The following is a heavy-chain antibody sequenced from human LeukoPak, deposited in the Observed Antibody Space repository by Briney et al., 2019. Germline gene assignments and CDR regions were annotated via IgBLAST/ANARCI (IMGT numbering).Heavy chain of an antibody. CDR1: GFTLSNYT. Sequence: PGGSLRLSCAASGFTLSNYTMNWVRQAPGKGLEWVSSISSTSTYIYYADSVSGRFTISRDNAKNSLYLEMNSLRAEDTAMYYCARDPTYGLSYYSYMDVWGKGTTVTVSS. J-gene: IGHJ6*03. D-gene: IGHD4-17*01. V-gene: IGHV3-21*01. CDR2: ISSTSTYI. CDR3: ARDPTYGLSYYSYMDV.